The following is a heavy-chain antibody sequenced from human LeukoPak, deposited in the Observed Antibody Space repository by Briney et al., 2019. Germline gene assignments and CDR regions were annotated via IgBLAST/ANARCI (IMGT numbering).Heavy chain of an antibody. CDR3: AKDYAVGSIDY. Sequence: GGSLRLSCAASGFTLSSYIMTWVRQAPGKGLEWVSSISRSGESTFYADSVRGRFTISRDNSKNTVSLQMESRRAEDTALYYCAKDYAVGSIDYWGQGTLVTVSS. D-gene: IGHD3-16*01. CDR2: ISRSGEST. J-gene: IGHJ4*02. V-gene: IGHV3-23*01. CDR1: GFTLSSYI.